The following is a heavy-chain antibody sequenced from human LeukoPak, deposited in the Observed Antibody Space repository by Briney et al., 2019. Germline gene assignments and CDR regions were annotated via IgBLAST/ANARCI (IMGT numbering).Heavy chain of an antibody. CDR2: ISGSGGST. CDR1: GFAFSSYA. V-gene: IGHV3-23*01. Sequence: PGGSLRLSCAASGFAFSSYAMSWVRQAPGKGLEWVSAISGSGGSTYYADSVKGRFTISRDNSKNTLYLQMNSLRAEDTALYYCAKDSAYSSGWYWFDPWGQGTLVTVSS. CDR3: AKDSAYSSGWYWFDP. D-gene: IGHD6-19*01. J-gene: IGHJ5*02.